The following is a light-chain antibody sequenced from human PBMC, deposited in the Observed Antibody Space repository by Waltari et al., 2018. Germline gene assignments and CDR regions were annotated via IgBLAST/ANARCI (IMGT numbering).Light chain of an antibody. CDR1: SSNIGSNY. CDR2: RNS. Sequence: QSALTQPPSASGTPGQTVTISCSGSSSNIGSNYVYWYQQLPGTAPKLLIYRNSQRPSGVPDRFSGSKSGTSASLAISGLRSEDEADYYCAAWDDSLIGVVFGGGTKLTVL. V-gene: IGLV1-47*01. CDR3: AAWDDSLIGVV. J-gene: IGLJ2*01.